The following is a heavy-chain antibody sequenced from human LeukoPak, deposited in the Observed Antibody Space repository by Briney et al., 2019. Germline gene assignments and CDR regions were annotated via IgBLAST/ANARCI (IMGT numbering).Heavy chain of an antibody. Sequence: GGSLRLSCAASGFTFSTYAMSWVRQAPGKGLVWVSRINSDGSITTYADSVRGRFTISRDNAKSTLYLQMNSLRAEDTAVYYCASSTQISKYADYWGQGALVTVSS. CDR1: GFTFSTYA. CDR3: ASSTQISKYADY. CDR2: INSDGSIT. V-gene: IGHV3-74*01. J-gene: IGHJ4*02. D-gene: IGHD2-2*01.